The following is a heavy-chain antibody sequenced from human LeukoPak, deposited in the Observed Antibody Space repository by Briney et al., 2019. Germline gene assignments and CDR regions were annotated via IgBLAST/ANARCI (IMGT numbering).Heavy chain of an antibody. CDR3: ARSPRGYCSGGSCSFDY. CDR2: IYPGDSDT. Sequence: GESLKISCKGSGYSFTSYWIGWVRRMPGKGLEWMGIIYPGDSDTTYSPSFQGQVTISVDKSISTAYLQWSSLKASDTAMYYCARSPRGYCSGGSCSFDYWGQGTLVTVSS. J-gene: IGHJ4*02. V-gene: IGHV5-51*01. CDR1: GYSFTSYW. D-gene: IGHD2-15*01.